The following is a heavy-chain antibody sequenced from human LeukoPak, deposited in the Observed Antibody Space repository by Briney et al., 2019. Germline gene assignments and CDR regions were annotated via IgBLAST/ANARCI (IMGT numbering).Heavy chain of an antibody. CDR2: IIPIFGTA. Sequence: ASVKVSCKASGGTFSSYAISWVRQAPGQGLEWMEGIIPIFGTANYAQKFQGRVTITTDESTSTAYMELSSLRSEDTAVYYCARDEKVTTLIPGAFDIWGQGTMVTVSS. CDR3: ARDEKVTTLIPGAFDI. D-gene: IGHD4-17*01. J-gene: IGHJ3*02. CDR1: GGTFSSYA. V-gene: IGHV1-69*05.